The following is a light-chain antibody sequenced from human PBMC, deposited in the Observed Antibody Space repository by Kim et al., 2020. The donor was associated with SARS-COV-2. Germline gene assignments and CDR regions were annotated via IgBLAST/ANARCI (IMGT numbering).Light chain of an antibody. V-gene: IGLV2-14*03. CDR3: FSFTTAATWV. J-gene: IGLJ3*02. Sequence: QSVVTQPASVSGSPGQSITISCTGTSNDIGTYNYVSWFQQHPGKAPQLMIYTVTERPSGVSSRFSGSKSGNTASLTISGLQAEDEADYYCFSFTTAATWVFGGGTQLTVL. CDR2: TVT. CDR1: SNDIGTYNY.